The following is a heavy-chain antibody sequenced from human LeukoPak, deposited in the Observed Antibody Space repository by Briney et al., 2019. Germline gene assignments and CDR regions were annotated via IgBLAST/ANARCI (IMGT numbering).Heavy chain of an antibody. V-gene: IGHV4-59*01. J-gene: IGHJ6*02. Sequence: PSETLSLTCTVSGGSMNNYYWSWIRQPPGGGLEWIGYIFYSGRTNYNPSLESRVTISLDTSKKQFSLKLSSVTAADTAVYYCARRDWGYYYAMDVWGQGTTVTVSS. CDR3: ARRDWGYYYAMDV. D-gene: IGHD7-27*01. CDR2: IFYSGRT. CDR1: GGSMNNYY.